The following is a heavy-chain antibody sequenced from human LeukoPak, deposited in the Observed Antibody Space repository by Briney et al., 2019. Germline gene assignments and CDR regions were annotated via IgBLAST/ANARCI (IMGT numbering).Heavy chain of an antibody. V-gene: IGHV4-39*07. CDR1: GGSISSSSYY. D-gene: IGHD3-22*01. J-gene: IGHJ6*02. CDR2: IHYSGST. CDR3: ARDWAGYYDGGGYYYYYGMDV. Sequence: SETLSLTCTVSGGSISSSSYYWGWIRQPPGKGLEWIGSIHYSGSTYYNPSLKSRVTISVDTSKNQFSLKPSSVTAADTAVYYCARDWAGYYDGGGYYYYYGMDVWGQGTTVTVSS.